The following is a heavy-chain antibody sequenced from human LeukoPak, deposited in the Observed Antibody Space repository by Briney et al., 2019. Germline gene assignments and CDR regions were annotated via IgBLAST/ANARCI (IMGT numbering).Heavy chain of an antibody. CDR3: VRDIAAAGGFDY. Sequence: PSETLSLTCTVSGRSISSYYWSWIQQPAGKGLEWIGRIYTSGSTNYNPSLKSRVTMSVDTSKNQFSLKLSSVTAADTAVYYCVRDIAAAGGFDYWGQGTLVTVSS. D-gene: IGHD6-13*01. V-gene: IGHV4-4*07. J-gene: IGHJ4*02. CDR1: GRSISSYY. CDR2: IYTSGST.